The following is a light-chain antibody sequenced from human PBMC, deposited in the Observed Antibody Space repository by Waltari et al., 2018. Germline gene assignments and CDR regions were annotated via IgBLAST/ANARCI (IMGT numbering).Light chain of an antibody. Sequence: SYELTQPPSVSVSPGQTASITCSGDKLGDKYASWYQQKPGRSPVLVIYQDTKRPSGSPERFSGSNSGNTATLTISGTQSMDEDDYYCQAWDSSTVVFGGGTKLTVL. CDR2: QDT. V-gene: IGLV3-1*01. J-gene: IGLJ2*01. CDR1: KLGDKY. CDR3: QAWDSSTVV.